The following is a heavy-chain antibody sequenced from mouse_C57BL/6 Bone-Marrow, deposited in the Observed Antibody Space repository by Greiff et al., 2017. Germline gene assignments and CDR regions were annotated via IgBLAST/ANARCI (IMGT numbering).Heavy chain of an antibody. V-gene: IGHV1-22*01. D-gene: IGHD1-1*01. J-gene: IGHJ4*01. CDR2: INPNNGGT. CDR1: GYTFTDYN. Sequence: VQLQQSGPELVKPGASVKMSCKASGYTFTDYNMHWVKQSHGKSLEWIGYINPNNGGTSYNQKFKGKATLTVNTSSSTAYMELRRLTSEDSAVYDCARSRRLLLRYGAMDYWGQGTSVTVSS. CDR3: ARSRRLLLRYGAMDY.